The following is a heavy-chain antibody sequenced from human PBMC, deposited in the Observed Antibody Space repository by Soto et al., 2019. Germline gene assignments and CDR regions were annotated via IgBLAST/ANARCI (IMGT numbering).Heavy chain of an antibody. V-gene: IGHV1-69*01. CDR1: GGTFSNYA. CDR2: ILHISGST. CDR3: ARGAPFDNSGYPFDY. D-gene: IGHD3-22*01. Sequence: QVRLVQSGAEVKEPGSSVTVSCKSSGGTFSNYAVNCARQAPGQGLEWMGRILHISGSTNFANKFKGRVTLTADESKITAYMELKSVRSEYTAVYHCARGAPFDNSGYPFDYWGQGTLVTVSS. J-gene: IGHJ4*02.